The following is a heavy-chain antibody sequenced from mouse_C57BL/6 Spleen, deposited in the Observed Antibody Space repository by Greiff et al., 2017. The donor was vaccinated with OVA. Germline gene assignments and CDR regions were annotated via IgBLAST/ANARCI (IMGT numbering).Heavy chain of an antibody. J-gene: IGHJ2*01. Sequence: QVQLQQPGAELVKPGASVKLSCKASGYTFTSYWMQWVKQRPGQGLEWIGEIDPSDSYTNYNQKFKGKATLTVDTSSSTAYMQLSSLTSEDSAVYYCARSYYSKGGYFDYWGQGTTLTVSS. D-gene: IGHD2-5*01. CDR3: ARSYYSKGGYFDY. V-gene: IGHV1-50*01. CDR1: GYTFTSYW. CDR2: IDPSDSYT.